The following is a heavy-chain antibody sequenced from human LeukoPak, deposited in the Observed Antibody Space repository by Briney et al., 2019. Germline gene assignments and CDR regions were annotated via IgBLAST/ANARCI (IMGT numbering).Heavy chain of an antibody. CDR2: VNGDGSST. D-gene: IGHD1-26*01. V-gene: IGHV3-74*01. CDR3: AVDRGGTFVY. Sequence: GGSLRLSCAASGFTFSNYWMHWVRQAPGKGLGLVSRVNGDGSSTYYAESVKGRFAISRDNAKTTVNLQMNSLRAEATAVYYGAVDRGGTFVYWGQSTLVTVSS. CDR1: GFTFSNYW. J-gene: IGHJ4*02.